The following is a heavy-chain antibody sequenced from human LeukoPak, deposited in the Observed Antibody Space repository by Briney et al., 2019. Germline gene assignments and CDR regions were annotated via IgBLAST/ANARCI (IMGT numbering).Heavy chain of an antibody. J-gene: IGHJ3*02. CDR3: ARFGVGGWVELPAFDI. Sequence: GASVKVSCKASGNTFSSNAISWVRQAPGQGLEWMGGIIPIFGTANYTQKFQGRVTITADESTSTAYMELSSLRSEDTAVYYCARFGVGGWVELPAFDIWGQGTMVTVSS. V-gene: IGHV1-69*13. CDR1: GNTFSSNA. CDR2: IIPIFGTA. D-gene: IGHD1-26*01.